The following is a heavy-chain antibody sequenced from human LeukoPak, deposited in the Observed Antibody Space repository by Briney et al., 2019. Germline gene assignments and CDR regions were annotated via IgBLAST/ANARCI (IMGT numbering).Heavy chain of an antibody. Sequence: NTSETVSLTCTVSGGSISSSSYYWGWIRQPPGKGLEWIGSIYYCGSTYYNPSLKSRVTISVDTSKNQFSLKLSSVTAAYTAVYYCARRAVAGPGAFDIWGQGTMVTVSS. CDR3: ARRAVAGPGAFDI. CDR2: IYYCGST. CDR1: GGSISSSSYY. V-gene: IGHV4-39*01. J-gene: IGHJ3*02. D-gene: IGHD6-19*01.